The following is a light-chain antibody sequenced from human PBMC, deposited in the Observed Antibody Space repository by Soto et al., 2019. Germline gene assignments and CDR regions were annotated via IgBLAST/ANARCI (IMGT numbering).Light chain of an antibody. J-gene: IGKJ2*01. V-gene: IGKV3-20*01. Sequence: EIVLTQSPGTLSLSPGERATLSRRASQSVSSSYLAWYQQKPGQAPRLLIYGASSRATGIPDRFSGSGSGTDFTLTISRLEPEDFAVYYCQQYGSSPTYTFGHGTKLEIK. CDR1: QSVSSSY. CDR2: GAS. CDR3: QQYGSSPTYT.